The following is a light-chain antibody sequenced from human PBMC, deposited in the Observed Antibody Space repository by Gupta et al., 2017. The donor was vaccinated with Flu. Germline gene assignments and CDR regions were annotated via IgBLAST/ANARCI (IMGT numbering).Light chain of an antibody. CDR3: QAWDSSALGV. CDR2: QDS. CDR1: KLGDKY. Sequence: SYELTPPPPVSVSPGQTASITRSGDKLGDKYACWYQQKPGQSPVLVIYQDSKRPSGIPERFSGSNSGNTATLTISGTQAMDEADYYCQAWDSSALGVFGGGTKLTVL. J-gene: IGLJ3*02. V-gene: IGLV3-1*01.